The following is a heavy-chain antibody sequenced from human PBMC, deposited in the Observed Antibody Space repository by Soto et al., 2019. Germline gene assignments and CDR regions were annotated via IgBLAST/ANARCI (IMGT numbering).Heavy chain of an antibody. CDR1: GFTFSSYS. J-gene: IGHJ4*02. CDR2: ISSSSSYI. V-gene: IGHV3-21*01. D-gene: IGHD4-17*01. Sequence: GGSLRLSCAASGFTFSSYSMNWVRQAPGKGLEWVSSISSSSSYIYYADSVKGRFTISRDNAKNSLYLQMNSLRAEDTAVYYCARDLLALGVTTPAYWGQGTLVTVSS. CDR3: ARDLLALGVTTPAY.